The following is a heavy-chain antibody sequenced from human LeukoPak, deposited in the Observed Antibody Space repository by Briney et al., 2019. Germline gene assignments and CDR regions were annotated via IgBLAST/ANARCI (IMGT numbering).Heavy chain of an antibody. Sequence: ASVKVSCKASGYTFTSYDINWVRQATGQGLEWMGWMNPSSGNTGYAQKFQGRVTMTRNTSISTAYMELSSLRSEDTAVYYCARGRRGLLWFGELGGDIWGQGTMVTVSS. CDR1: GYTFTSYD. V-gene: IGHV1-8*01. D-gene: IGHD3-10*01. J-gene: IGHJ3*02. CDR3: ARGRRGLLWFGELGGDI. CDR2: MNPSSGNT.